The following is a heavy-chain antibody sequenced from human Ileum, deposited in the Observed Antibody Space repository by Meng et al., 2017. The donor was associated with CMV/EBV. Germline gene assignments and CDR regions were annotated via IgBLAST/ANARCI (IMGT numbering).Heavy chain of an antibody. D-gene: IGHD1-26*01. V-gene: IGHV3-74*01. CDR3: ARRRRWEPFDY. CDR1: GFTFSSYW. CDR2: INSDGSST. Sequence: GESLKISCAASGFTFSSYWMHWVRQAPGKGLVWVSRINSDGSSTSYADSVKGRFTISRDNAKNTLYLQMNSMRAEETAVYYCARRRRWEPFDYWGQGTLVTVSS. J-gene: IGHJ4*02.